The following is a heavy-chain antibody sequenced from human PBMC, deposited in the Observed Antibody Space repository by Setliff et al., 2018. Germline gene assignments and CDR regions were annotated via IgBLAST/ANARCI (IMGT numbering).Heavy chain of an antibody. CDR3: ARARYCSGGRCYWTWLDS. Sequence: SETLSLTCTVSGDSIRNYHWSWFRQPPGSRLEWIGYIYTTGSTSYNPSLKSRVTMSVDTSKNQFSLKMRSVTAADAALYYCARARYCSGGRCYWTWLDSWAQGTLVTAPQ. CDR2: IYTTGST. J-gene: IGHJ5*01. D-gene: IGHD2-15*01. CDR1: GDSIRNYH. V-gene: IGHV4-4*08.